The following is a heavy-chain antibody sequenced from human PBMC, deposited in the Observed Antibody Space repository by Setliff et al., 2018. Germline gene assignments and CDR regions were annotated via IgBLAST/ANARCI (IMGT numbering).Heavy chain of an antibody. V-gene: IGHV4-59*01. D-gene: IGHD3-3*01. CDR3: ARGGYNSRSGYSAYYYDY. J-gene: IGHJ4*02. CDR1: SGSINSYY. CDR2: VHFGGDT. Sequence: SETLSLTCTVSSGSINSYYWSWVRQSPGKGLEWIGFVHFGGDTNYNPSLKSRVTMSADTSNNQFSVKLSSVTAADTAMYFCARGGYNSRSGYSAYYYDYWGQGALVTVS.